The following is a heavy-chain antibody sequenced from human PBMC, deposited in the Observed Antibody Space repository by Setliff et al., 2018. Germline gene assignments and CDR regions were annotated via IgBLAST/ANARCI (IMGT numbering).Heavy chain of an antibody. CDR3: ARGIRVGVGAANY. V-gene: IGHV4-59*01. Sequence: SETLSLTCAVYGGSFTGYYWSWIRQPPGKGLEWIGSIYYGGSTNYNPSLKSRVTISVDTSNNQFSLKLSSVTAADTAVYYCARGIRVGVGAANYWGLGTLVTVSS. D-gene: IGHD1-26*01. CDR2: IYYGGST. CDR1: GGSFTGYY. J-gene: IGHJ4*02.